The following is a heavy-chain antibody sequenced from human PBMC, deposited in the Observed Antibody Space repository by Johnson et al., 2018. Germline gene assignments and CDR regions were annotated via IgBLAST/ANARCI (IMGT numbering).Heavy chain of an antibody. D-gene: IGHD3-16*01. CDR3: ARGQGALYNYYMDV. CDR2: VHYSGNT. V-gene: IGHV4-59*01. CDR1: GSSMSNYY. Sequence: QVQLQESGPGLVKPSETLSLTCTVSGSSMSNYYWTWIRQPPGKGLEWIGFVHYSGNTNYNPSLKSRVTISVDSSKTQFSLNVISLTAADTAVYYCARGQGALYNYYMDVWGKGTTVTVS. J-gene: IGHJ6*03.